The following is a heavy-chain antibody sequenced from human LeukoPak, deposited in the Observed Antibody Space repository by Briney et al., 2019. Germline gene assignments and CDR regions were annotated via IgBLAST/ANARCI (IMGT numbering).Heavy chain of an antibody. J-gene: IGHJ3*02. CDR1: GYTFTTYL. Sequence: GASVKVSCKASGYTFTTYLIHWVRQAPGQGLEWMGKLHPVTGGTNFAQKFQGRVTMTRDTSTSTVYLELSSLTSEDTAVYFCARDPANGRPDAYDIWGQGTRVTVSS. CDR3: ARDPANGRPDAYDI. D-gene: IGHD1-26*01. V-gene: IGHV1-46*01. CDR2: LHPVTGGT.